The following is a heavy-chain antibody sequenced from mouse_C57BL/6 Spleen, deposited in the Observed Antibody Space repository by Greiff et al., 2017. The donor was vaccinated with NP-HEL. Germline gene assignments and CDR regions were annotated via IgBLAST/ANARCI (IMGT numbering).Heavy chain of an antibody. CDR3: ARMYGSSYAMDY. D-gene: IGHD1-1*01. CDR2: IDPSDSYT. CDR1: GYTFTSYW. Sequence: QVQLQQPGAELVMPGASVKLSCKASGYTFTSYWMHWVKQRPGQGLEWIGEIDPSDSYTNYNQKLKGKSTLTVDKSSSTAYMQLSSLTSEDSAVYYCARMYGSSYAMDYWGQGTSVTVSS. J-gene: IGHJ4*01. V-gene: IGHV1-69*01.